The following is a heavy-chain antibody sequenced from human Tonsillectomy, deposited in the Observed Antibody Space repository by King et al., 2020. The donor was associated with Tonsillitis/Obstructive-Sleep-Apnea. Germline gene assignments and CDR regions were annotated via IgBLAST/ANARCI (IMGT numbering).Heavy chain of an antibody. J-gene: IGHJ3*02. CDR3: AREWHDEEQWLVNAFDI. CDR2: INPNSGGT. Sequence: QLVQSGAEVKKPGASVKVSCKASGYTFTGYYMHWVRQAPGQGLEWMGWINPNSGGTNYAQKFQGRVTMTRETSISTAYMELSRLRSDDTAVYYCAREWHDEEQWLVNAFDIWGQGTMVTVSS. V-gene: IGHV1-2*02. D-gene: IGHD6-19*01. CDR1: GYTFTGYY.